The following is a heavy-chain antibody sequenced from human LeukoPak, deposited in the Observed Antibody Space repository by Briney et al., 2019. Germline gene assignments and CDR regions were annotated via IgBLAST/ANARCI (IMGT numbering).Heavy chain of an antibody. CDR1: GFPISDGYY. V-gene: IGHV4-38-2*01. CDR3: ARHTFGFDP. D-gene: IGHD3-10*01. J-gene: IGHJ5*02. Sequence: PSETLSLKCGVSGFPISDGYYWGWVRQPPGEGLEWIGSIYHSGRTYYNPSLKSRVTISVDTSKREFSLKLSPISAADTAVYYCARHTFGFDPWGQGRLVIVSS. CDR2: IYHSGRT.